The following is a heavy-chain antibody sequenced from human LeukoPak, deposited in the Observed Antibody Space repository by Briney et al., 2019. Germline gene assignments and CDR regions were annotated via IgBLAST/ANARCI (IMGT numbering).Heavy chain of an antibody. J-gene: IGHJ4*02. CDR3: AKAYYDSSGYSYYFDY. CDR2: ISGSSSYM. CDR1: GFPFSAYS. V-gene: IGHV3-21*01. Sequence: PGGSLRLSCAASGFPFSAYSMNWVRQAPGKGLEWVSSISGSSSYMFYADSVKGRFTISRDNAKNSLYLQMNGLRAEDTAVYYCAKAYYDSSGYSYYFDYWGQGTLVTDSS. D-gene: IGHD3-22*01.